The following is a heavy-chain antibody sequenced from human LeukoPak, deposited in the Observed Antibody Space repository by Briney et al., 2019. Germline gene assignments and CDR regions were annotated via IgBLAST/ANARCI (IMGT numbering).Heavy chain of an antibody. CDR1: GGSFSGYY. CDR3: ARAFRGFDP. Sequence: PSETLSLTCAVYGGSFSGYYWSWIRQPPGKGLEWIGEINHRGSTNYNPSLKSRVTISVDTSKNQFSLKLSSVTAADTAVYYCARAFRGFDPWGQGTLVTVSS. CDR2: INHRGST. V-gene: IGHV4-34*01. J-gene: IGHJ5*02.